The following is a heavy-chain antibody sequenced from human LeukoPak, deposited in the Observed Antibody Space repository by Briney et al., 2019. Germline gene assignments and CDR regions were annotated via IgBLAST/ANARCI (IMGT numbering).Heavy chain of an antibody. J-gene: IGHJ5*02. V-gene: IGHV1-69*05. CDR3: ARSLVLRFLEWRLDWFDP. CDR1: GGTFSSYA. Sequence: GASVKVSCKASGGTFSSYAISWVRQAPGQGLEWMGGIIPILGTANYAQKFQGRVTITTDESTSTAYTELSSLRSEDTAVYYCARSLVLRFLEWRLDWFDPWGQGTLVTVSS. CDR2: IIPILGTA. D-gene: IGHD3-3*01.